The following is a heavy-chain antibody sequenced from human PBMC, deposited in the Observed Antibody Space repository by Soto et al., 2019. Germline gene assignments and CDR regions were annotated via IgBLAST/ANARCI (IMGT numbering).Heavy chain of an antibody. Sequence: GGSLRLSCGASGFTFSSYDMHWVLQAKGKGLEWVSAIGTAGDTYYPGSVKGRFTISRENAKNSLYLQMNSLRAEDTAVYYCARDRMANNGDYYYYYGMDVWGQGTTVTVSS. CDR1: GFTFSSYD. CDR2: IGTAGDT. V-gene: IGHV3-13*01. CDR3: ARDRMANNGDYYYYYGMDV. J-gene: IGHJ6*02. D-gene: IGHD2-8*01.